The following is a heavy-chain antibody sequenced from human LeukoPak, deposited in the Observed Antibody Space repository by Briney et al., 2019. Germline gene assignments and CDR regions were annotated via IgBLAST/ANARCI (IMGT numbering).Heavy chain of an antibody. CDR1: GGSISSYY. J-gene: IGHJ6*02. CDR2: IYYSGST. D-gene: IGHD3-3*01. CDR3: ARHPGSIFGLYGMDV. Sequence: SETLSLTCTVSGGSISSYYWSWIRQPPGKGLEWIGYIYYSGSTNYNPSLKSRVTISVDTSKNQFSLKLSSVTAADTAVYYCARHPGSIFGLYGMDVWGQGTTVTGSS. V-gene: IGHV4-59*08.